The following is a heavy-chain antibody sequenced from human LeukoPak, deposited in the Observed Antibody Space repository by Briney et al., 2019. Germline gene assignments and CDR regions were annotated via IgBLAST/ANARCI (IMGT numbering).Heavy chain of an antibody. J-gene: IGHJ6*03. CDR1: GGSISSYY. Sequence: SETLSLTCTVSGGSISSYYWSWIRQPPGKGLEWIGYIYYSGTTYYNPSLKSRVTISVDASKNQFSLKLSSVTAADTAVYYCVARNGDYSYMDVWGKGTTVTVSS. V-gene: IGHV4-59*04. CDR3: VARNGDYSYMDV. D-gene: IGHD1-1*01. CDR2: IYYSGTT.